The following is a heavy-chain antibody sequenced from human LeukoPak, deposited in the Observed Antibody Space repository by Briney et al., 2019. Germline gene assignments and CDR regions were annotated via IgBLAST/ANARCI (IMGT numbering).Heavy chain of an antibody. CDR2: ISSSSSYI. J-gene: IGHJ4*02. Sequence: GGSLRLSCAASGFTFSSYSMNWVRQAPGKGLEWVSSISSSSSYINYADSVKGRFTISRDNAKNSLCLQMNSLRAEDTAVYYCAGGITVTTGLFDYWGQGTLVTVSS. D-gene: IGHD4-17*01. CDR1: GFTFSSYS. CDR3: AGGITVTTGLFDY. V-gene: IGHV3-21*01.